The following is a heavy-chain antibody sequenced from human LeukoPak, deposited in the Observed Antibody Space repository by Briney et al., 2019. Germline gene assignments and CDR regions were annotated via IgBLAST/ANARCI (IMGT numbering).Heavy chain of an antibody. CDR1: GFTFSSYG. CDR2: ISYDGSNK. V-gene: IGHV3-30*18. J-gene: IGHJ4*02. CDR3: AKDYDGSGSYPYFDY. Sequence: PGGSLRLSCAASGFTFSSYGMHWVRQAPGKGLEWVAVISYDGSNKYYADSVKGRFTISRDNAKNSLYLQMNSLRAEDTALYYCAKDYDGSGSYPYFDYWGQGTLVTVSS. D-gene: IGHD3-10*01.